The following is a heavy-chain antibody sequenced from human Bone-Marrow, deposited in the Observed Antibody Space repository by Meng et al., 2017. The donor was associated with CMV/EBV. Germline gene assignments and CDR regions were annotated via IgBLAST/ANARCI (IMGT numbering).Heavy chain of an antibody. V-gene: IGHV5-51*01. Sequence: GGFLKISCKGAGYSFTSYWIGWVRQMPGKGLEWMGIIYPGDSDTRYSPSFQGQVTISADKSISTAYLQWSSLKASDTAMYYCAREYCSSTSCYFGAYWGQGNLVNVAS. D-gene: IGHD2-2*01. CDR3: AREYCSSTSCYFGAY. CDR2: IYPGDSDT. CDR1: GYSFTSYW. J-gene: IGHJ4*02.